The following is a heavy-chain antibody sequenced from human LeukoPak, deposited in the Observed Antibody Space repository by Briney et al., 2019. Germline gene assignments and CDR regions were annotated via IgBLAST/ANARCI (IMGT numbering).Heavy chain of an antibody. CDR3: ARGAPGEVTVAGDFDY. CDR1: GYTFTSYG. CDR2: ISAYNGNT. D-gene: IGHD6-19*01. V-gene: IGHV1-18*01. J-gene: IGHJ4*02. Sequence: ASVKVSCKASGYTFTSYGISWVRQAPGQGLEWMGWISAYNGNTNYAQKLQGRVTMTTDTSTSTAYMELRSLRSDDTAGYNCARGAPGEVTVAGDFDYWGQGTLVTVSS.